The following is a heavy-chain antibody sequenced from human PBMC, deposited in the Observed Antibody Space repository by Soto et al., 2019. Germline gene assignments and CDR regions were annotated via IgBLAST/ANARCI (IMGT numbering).Heavy chain of an antibody. D-gene: IGHD3-3*01. Sequence: TLSLTWTVSGGSIRSSSYYFGWIRQPPGKGLEWIGSIYYSGSTYYNPSLKSRVTISVDTSKNQFSLKLSSVTAADTAVYYCARCITIFGVGPHFDYWGQGTLVTVSS. CDR3: ARCITIFGVGPHFDY. CDR2: IYYSGST. V-gene: IGHV4-39*01. J-gene: IGHJ4*02. CDR1: GGSIRSSSYY.